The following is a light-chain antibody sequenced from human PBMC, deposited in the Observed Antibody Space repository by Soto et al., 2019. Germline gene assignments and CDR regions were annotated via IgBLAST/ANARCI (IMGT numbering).Light chain of an antibody. Sequence: QSALTQPASVSGSPGQSITISCTGTISDVGGYNFVSWYQQYPGKAPKLMICDVSNRPSGVSNRFSGSKSGNTASLTISGLQAEDEADYYCSSFTGSNYVFGTVTKVTVL. CDR2: DVS. V-gene: IGLV2-14*03. CDR1: ISDVGGYNF. J-gene: IGLJ1*01. CDR3: SSFTGSNYV.